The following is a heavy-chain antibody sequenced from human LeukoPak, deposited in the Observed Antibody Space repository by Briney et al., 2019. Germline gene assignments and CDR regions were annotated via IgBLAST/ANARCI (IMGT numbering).Heavy chain of an antibody. V-gene: IGHV3-48*02. Sequence: PGGSLRLSCASSGFTLNTYSMTWVRQAPGKGLEWVSYISSGSSTIYYADSVKGRFTISRDSAKNSLYLQMNSLRDEDTAVYYCASGNWAFDYWGQGTLVTVSS. D-gene: IGHD7-27*01. CDR2: ISSGSSTI. J-gene: IGHJ4*02. CDR3: ASGNWAFDY. CDR1: GFTLNTYS.